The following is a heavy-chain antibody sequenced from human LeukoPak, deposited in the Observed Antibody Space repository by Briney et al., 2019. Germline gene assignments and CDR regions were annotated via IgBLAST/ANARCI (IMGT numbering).Heavy chain of an antibody. J-gene: IGHJ4*02. CDR2: LYNTGNT. CDR3: ARLTADGRLYFVD. Sequence: GGSLRLSCAASGFTVNSNYLSWVRQAPGKGLEWVSTLYNTGNTYYANSVKGRFSISRDNSKNTLFLQMDSLRAEDTAVYYCARLTADGRLYFVDWGPGTLVTVSS. CDR1: GFTVNSNY. V-gene: IGHV3-53*01. D-gene: IGHD6-13*01.